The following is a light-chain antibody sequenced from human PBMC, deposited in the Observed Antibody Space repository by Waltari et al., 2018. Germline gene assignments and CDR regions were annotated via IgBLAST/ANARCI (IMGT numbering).Light chain of an antibody. J-gene: IGKJ4*01. CDR3: QQYYITPLT. V-gene: IGKV4-1*01. Sequence: DIVMTQSPDSLTVSLGERATINCKSSQSVIYSATNKNDLAWYQQKPGQPPTLLIYWSSTRESGVPDRFSGSGSGTDFTLTISSLQAEDVAVYYCQQYYITPLTFGGGTKVEIK. CDR1: QSVIYSATNKND. CDR2: WSS.